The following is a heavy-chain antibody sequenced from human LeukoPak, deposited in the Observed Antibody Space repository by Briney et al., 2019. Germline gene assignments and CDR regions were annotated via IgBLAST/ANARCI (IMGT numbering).Heavy chain of an antibody. CDR1: GGSFSGYY. CDR2: IYYSGST. V-gene: IGHV4-59*08. CDR3: ARRSITTAGGAFDI. J-gene: IGHJ3*02. Sequence: SETLSLTCAVYGGSFSGYYWSWIRQPPGKGLEWIGYIYYSGSTNYNPSLKSRVTISVDTSKNQFSLKLSSVTAADTAVYYCARRSITTAGGAFDIWGQGTMVTVSS. D-gene: IGHD3-10*01.